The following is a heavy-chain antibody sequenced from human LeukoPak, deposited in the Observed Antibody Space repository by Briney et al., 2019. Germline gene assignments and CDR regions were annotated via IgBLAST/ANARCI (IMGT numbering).Heavy chain of an antibody. CDR1: GGTFRSYA. Sequence: GASVKVSCKSSGGTFRSYAIRWARQARGRGLEWVGGIIPIFGTANYAQKFQGRVTITGDEYTSTAYMELSSLRSEDTAVYYCARVPAARRGWFDPWGQGTLVTVAS. V-gene: IGHV1-69*01. J-gene: IGHJ5*02. CDR2: IIPIFGTA. CDR3: ARVPAARRGWFDP. D-gene: IGHD2-2*01.